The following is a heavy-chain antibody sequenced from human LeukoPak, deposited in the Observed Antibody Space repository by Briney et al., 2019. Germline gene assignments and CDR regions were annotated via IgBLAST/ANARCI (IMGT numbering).Heavy chain of an antibody. J-gene: IGHJ5*02. CDR3: AKGQDWFDP. V-gene: IGHV3-30*18. CDR2: ISYDGSNN. Sequence: GGSLRLSCAASGFTFSSYGMHWVRQAPGKGLEWVAVISYDGSNNYYADSVKGRFTISRDNSKNTLYLQMNSLRAEDTAVYYCAKGQDWFDPWGQGTLVTVSS. CDR1: GFTFSSYG.